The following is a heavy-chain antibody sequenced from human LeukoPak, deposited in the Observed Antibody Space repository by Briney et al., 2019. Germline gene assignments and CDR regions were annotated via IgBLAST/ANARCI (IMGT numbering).Heavy chain of an antibody. J-gene: IGHJ6*03. V-gene: IGHV4-34*01. CDR3: ARQNGGSRNYYYYMAV. D-gene: IGHD1-26*01. Sequence: SESLSLTCAVSGGSFSGYYWSWVRQPPGKGLEWVGEINHSGSTNYNTSLKSRVTISVDTSKNQFSLKLSSVTAADTAVYYCARQNGGSRNYYYYMAVWGKGTTVTVSS. CDR2: INHSGST. CDR1: GGSFSGYY.